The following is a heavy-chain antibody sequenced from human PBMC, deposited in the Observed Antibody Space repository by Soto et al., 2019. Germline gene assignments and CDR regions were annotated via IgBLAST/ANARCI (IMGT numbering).Heavy chain of an antibody. J-gene: IGHJ6*04. Sequence: GGSLRLSCAASGLTFSSYAMSWVRQAPGKGLEWVSAISGSGGSTYYADSVKGRFTISRDNSKNTLYLQMNSLRAEDTAVYYCAKRRLYDFWSGYYGIVWGKGTTVTVSS. V-gene: IGHV3-23*01. CDR3: AKRRLYDFWSGYYGIV. CDR2: ISGSGGST. D-gene: IGHD3-3*01. CDR1: GLTFSSYA.